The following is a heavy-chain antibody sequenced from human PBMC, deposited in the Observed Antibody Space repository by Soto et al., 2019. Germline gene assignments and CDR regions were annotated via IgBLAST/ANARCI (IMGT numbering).Heavy chain of an antibody. J-gene: IGHJ4*02. Sequence: SETLSLTCAVYGGSFSGYYWSWIRQPPGKGLEWIGEINHSGSTTYNPSLKSRFTISVDTTKNQFSLKLSSVLTSDTAVYYCARGPPHYSSTSGYTEGAFDFWGQGTLVTVSS. D-gene: IGHD2-2*02. CDR1: GGSFSGYY. CDR3: ARGPPHYSSTSGYTEGAFDF. CDR2: INHSGST. V-gene: IGHV4-34*01.